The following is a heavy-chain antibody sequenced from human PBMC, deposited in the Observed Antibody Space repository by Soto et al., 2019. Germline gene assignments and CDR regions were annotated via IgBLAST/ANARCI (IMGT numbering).Heavy chain of an antibody. CDR2: ISGYNGNA. CDR1: GYSFTDYG. V-gene: IGHV1-18*01. Sequence: QVQLAQSGAEVKKPGASVKVSCKASGYSFTDYGVSWVRQAPGQGLEWMGWISGYNGNANYAQKFQGRVAMTTDTSTSTAYMDLRSLRYDDTAVYYCPRAPRFYTAATGIRDSDYWGQGTLVTVSS. J-gene: IGHJ4*02. CDR3: PRAPRFYTAATGIRDSDY. D-gene: IGHD5-18*01.